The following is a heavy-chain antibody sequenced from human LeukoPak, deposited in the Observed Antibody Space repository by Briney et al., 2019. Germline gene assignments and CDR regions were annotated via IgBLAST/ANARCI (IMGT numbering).Heavy chain of an antibody. V-gene: IGHV3-23*01. J-gene: IGHJ4*02. Sequence: GGSLRLSCATSGFTFTYYAMSWVRQAPGKGLEWVWSLSGSGGTTYYADSVKGRFTISRDNSKNTLFLQMSSLRAEDTAVYYCATGADWKTRYFDDCGQGTLVSVSS. CDR2: LSGSGGTT. CDR3: ATGADWKTRYFDD. CDR1: GFTFTYYA. D-gene: IGHD1-1*01.